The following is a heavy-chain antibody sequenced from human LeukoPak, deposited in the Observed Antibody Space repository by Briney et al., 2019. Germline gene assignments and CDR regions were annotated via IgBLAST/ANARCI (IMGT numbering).Heavy chain of an antibody. D-gene: IGHD3-22*01. Sequence: ASVKVSCKASGGTFSSYAISWVRQAPGQGLEWMGGIIPIFGTANYAQKFQGRVTITADESSSTAYMELSSLRSEDTAVYYCARVLGEYYDSRTFDIRGQGTMVTVSS. CDR2: IIPIFGTA. V-gene: IGHV1-69*01. CDR1: GGTFSSYA. J-gene: IGHJ3*02. CDR3: ARVLGEYYDSRTFDI.